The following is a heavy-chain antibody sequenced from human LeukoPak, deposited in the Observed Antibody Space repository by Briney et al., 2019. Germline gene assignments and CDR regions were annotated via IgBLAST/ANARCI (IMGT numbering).Heavy chain of an antibody. V-gene: IGHV3-11*01. Sequence: GGSLRLSCAASGFTFSGHYMSWIRQAPGKGLEWLSHIGISGETSYNADSVKGRFTISRDNGKSTLYLQMNSLRVEDTAVYYCTRYGVSANKVDFWGQGTLVTVSS. CDR3: TRYGVSANKVDF. CDR2: IGISGETS. CDR1: GFTFSGHY. D-gene: IGHD3-10*01. J-gene: IGHJ4*02.